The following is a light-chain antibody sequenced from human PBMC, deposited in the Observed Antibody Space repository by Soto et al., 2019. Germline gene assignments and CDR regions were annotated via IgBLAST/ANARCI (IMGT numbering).Light chain of an antibody. Sequence: TQSPGTLSLSPGERATLSCRASQSVSSSYLAWYQQKPGKAPKLLMYDASSLESGVSSRFSGSGSGTEFTLIISSLQPDDFATYYCQQYKTSLLTFGGGTKVDI. CDR2: DAS. V-gene: IGKV1-5*01. CDR3: QQYKTSLLT. J-gene: IGKJ4*01. CDR1: QSVSSS.